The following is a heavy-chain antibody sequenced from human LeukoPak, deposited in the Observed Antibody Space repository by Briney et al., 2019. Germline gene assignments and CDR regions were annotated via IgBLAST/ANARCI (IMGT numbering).Heavy chain of an antibody. J-gene: IGHJ3*02. CDR1: GGSISSYY. V-gene: IGHV4-59*01. Sequence: SETLSLTCTVSGGSISSYYWSWIRQPPGKGLEWIGYIYYGGSTNYNPSLKSRVTISVDTSKNQFSLKLSSVTAADTAVYYCARVSPVEAFDIWGQGTMVTVSS. CDR3: ARVSPVEAFDI. D-gene: IGHD5-24*01. CDR2: IYYGGST.